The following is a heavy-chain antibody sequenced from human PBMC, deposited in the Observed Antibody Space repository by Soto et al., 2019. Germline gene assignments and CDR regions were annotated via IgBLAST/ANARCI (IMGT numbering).Heavy chain of an antibody. CDR1: GYTLTTSP. D-gene: IGHD3-9*01. Sequence: ASVKVSCKASGYTLTTSPLHWVRQAPGQSLEWMGYITGASGDTRYSQKFHDRVTITRDTSANTAYLELNSLTSEDTAVYYCATALRFVDYLLKRWGQGTLVTVSS. J-gene: IGHJ4*02. V-gene: IGHV1-3*01. CDR3: ATALRFVDYLLKR. CDR2: ITGASGDT.